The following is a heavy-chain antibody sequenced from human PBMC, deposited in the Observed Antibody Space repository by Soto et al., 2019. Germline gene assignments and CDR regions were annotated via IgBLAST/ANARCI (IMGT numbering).Heavy chain of an antibody. D-gene: IGHD1-26*01. CDR2: IYYSGST. CDR3: AREGGRVGATTVDY. CDR1: GGSISSGDYY. V-gene: IGHV4-30-4*01. Sequence: PSETLSLTCTVSGGSISSGDYYWSWIRQPPGKGLEWIGYIYYSGSTYYNPSLKSRVTISVDTSKNQFSLKLSSVTAADTAVYYCAREGGRVGATTVDYWGQGTLVTVSA. J-gene: IGHJ4*02.